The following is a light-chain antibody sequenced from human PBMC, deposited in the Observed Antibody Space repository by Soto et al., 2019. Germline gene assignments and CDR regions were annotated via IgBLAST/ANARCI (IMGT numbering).Light chain of an antibody. V-gene: IGKV3-20*01. CDR1: QSIDSNH. CDR3: QHSSA. J-gene: IGKJ1*01. CDR2: DIS. Sequence: EIVLTQSPGTLSLSPGERATLSCWTSQSIDSNHLAWYQQKPGQAPRLLMSDISIRATGIPDRFSGSGSGTDFTLTISRLEPEDCAVYYCQHSSAFGQGTKVEIK.